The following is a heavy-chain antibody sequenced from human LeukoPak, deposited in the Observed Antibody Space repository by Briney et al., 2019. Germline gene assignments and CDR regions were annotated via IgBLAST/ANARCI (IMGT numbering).Heavy chain of an antibody. CDR2: INPSGGST. CDR3: ARDGPDIVVVVAATLDY. J-gene: IGHJ4*02. D-gene: IGHD2-15*01. V-gene: IGHV1-46*01. CDR1: GYIFTSYY. Sequence: ASVKVSCKASGYIFTSYYMHWVRQAPGQGLEWMGIINPSGGSTSYAQKFQGRVTMTRDTSTSTVYMELSSLRSEDTAVYYCARDGPDIVVVVAATLDYWGQGTLVTVSS.